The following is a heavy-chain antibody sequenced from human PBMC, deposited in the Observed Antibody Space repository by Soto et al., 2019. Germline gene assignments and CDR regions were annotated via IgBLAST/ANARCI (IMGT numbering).Heavy chain of an antibody. Sequence: QVQLVQSGAEVKKPGASVKVSCKTSGYRFTNYRMHWVRQAPGQGLEWMGWINAGTGHTAFSQKLQGRVTINRDTFASTAYMELNYLKYADTAVYYCARDAKVFGVTTKPYDYWGQGTLVTVSS. J-gene: IGHJ4*02. CDR1: GYRFTNYR. D-gene: IGHD3-3*01. V-gene: IGHV1-3*01. CDR3: ARDAKVFGVTTKPYDY. CDR2: INAGTGHT.